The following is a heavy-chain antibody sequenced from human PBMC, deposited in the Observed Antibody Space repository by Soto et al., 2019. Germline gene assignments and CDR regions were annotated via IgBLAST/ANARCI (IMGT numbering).Heavy chain of an antibody. D-gene: IGHD3-22*01. J-gene: IGHJ4*02. Sequence: ASVKVSCKASGYTFTSYYMHWVRQAPGQGLEWMGIINPSGGSTNYAQKFQGRATITADESTSTAYMELSSLRSEDTAVYYCARRMGPYYDSSGSNYFDYWGQGTLVTVSS. CDR2: INPSGGST. CDR1: GYTFTSYY. CDR3: ARRMGPYYDSSGSNYFDY. V-gene: IGHV1-46*01.